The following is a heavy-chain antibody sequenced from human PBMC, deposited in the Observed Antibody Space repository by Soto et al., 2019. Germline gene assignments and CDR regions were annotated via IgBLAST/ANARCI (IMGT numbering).Heavy chain of an antibody. V-gene: IGHV3-9*01. CDR2: ISWNSRVL. J-gene: IGHJ4*02. D-gene: IGHD3-3*01. CDR1: GLNFDDFA. Sequence: EVQLVESGGRLVQPGRSLRLSCVGTGLNFDDFAMHWVRQAPGKGLEWVSGISWNSRVLAYADSVKGRFTISKDNARNSLYQQMDSLRDEHTALYYCAIGRYDFWSPYYFDSWAQGTLVTVSS. CDR3: AIGRYDFWSPYYFDS.